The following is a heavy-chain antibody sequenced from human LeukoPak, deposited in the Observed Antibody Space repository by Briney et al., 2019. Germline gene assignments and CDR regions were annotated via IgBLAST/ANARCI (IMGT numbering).Heavy chain of an antibody. CDR3: ARAKALGYCSSTSCYGAYYYYYMDV. CDR2: INHSGST. CDR1: VGSFSGYY. V-gene: IGHV4-34*01. J-gene: IGHJ6*03. D-gene: IGHD2-2*01. Sequence: SETLSLTCAVYVGSFSGYYWSWIRQPPGKGLEWIGEINHSGSTNYNPSLKSRVTISVDTSKNQFSLKLSSVTAADTAVYYCARAKALGYCSSTSCYGAYYYYYMDVWGKGTTVTVSS.